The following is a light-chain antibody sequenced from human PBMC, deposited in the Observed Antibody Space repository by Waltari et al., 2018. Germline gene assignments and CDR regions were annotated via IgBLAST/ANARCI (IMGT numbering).Light chain of an antibody. CDR3: QQRGDWPLT. J-gene: IGKJ4*01. CDR2: DAS. CDR1: QSISSW. V-gene: IGKV1-5*01. Sequence: DIQMTQSPSTLSASVGDRVTITCRASQSISSWLAWYQQKPGKAPKLLIYDASSLESGVPSRFSGSGSGTEFTLTISSLQPDDFGFYFCQQRGDWPLTFGGGTRVEMK.